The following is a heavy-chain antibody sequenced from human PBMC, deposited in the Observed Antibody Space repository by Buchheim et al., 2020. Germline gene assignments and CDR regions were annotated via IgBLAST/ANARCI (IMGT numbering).Heavy chain of an antibody. D-gene: IGHD6-13*01. J-gene: IGHJ5*02. CDR3: VRQSSSNWYNCLDP. CDR2: IYPGDSDT. V-gene: IGHV5-51*01. CDR1: GYSFSNYW. Sequence: EVQLLQSGAEVKTPGESLKISCKGSGYSFSNYWIGWVRQMPGKGLEWMGIIYPGDSDTRYSPSFQGPVTISADKSISTAYLQWSSLKASDSAMFYCVRQSSSNWYNCLDPWGEGTL.